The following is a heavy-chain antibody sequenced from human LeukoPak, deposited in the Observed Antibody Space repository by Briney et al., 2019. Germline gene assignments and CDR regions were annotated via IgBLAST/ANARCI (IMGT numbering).Heavy chain of an antibody. CDR3: ARHGSGYYFDY. CDR1: GGSISSTSYY. D-gene: IGHD3-10*01. V-gene: IGHV4-39*07. J-gene: IGHJ4*02. Sequence: SETLSLTCTVSGGSISSTSYYWGWIRQPPGKGLEWIGEIHHSGRTKYNPSLESRVTIGVDKSNNLLSLKVTSVTAADTAVYYCARHGSGYYFDYWGLGTLVTVSS. CDR2: IHHSGRT.